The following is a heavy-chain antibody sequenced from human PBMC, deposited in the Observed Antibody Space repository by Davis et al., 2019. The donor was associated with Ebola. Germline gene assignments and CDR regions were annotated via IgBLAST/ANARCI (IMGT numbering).Heavy chain of an antibody. V-gene: IGHV3-53*01. CDR1: GFSVSGYN. J-gene: IGHJ4*02. Sequence: GGSLRLSCAASGFSVSGYNMSWVCQAPGRGLEWVSVVYVAGNTTYADSVKGRFTISRDNSKNTVSLQMNSLRAEDTAMYYCARGGGYHYFNSWGQGTLVTVSS. CDR3: ARGGGYHYFNS. CDR2: VYVAGNT. D-gene: IGHD5-24*01.